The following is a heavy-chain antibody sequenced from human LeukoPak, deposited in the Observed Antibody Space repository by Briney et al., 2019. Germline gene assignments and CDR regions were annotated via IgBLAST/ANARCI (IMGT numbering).Heavy chain of an antibody. Sequence: GGSLRLSCAASGFTFSSYSMNWVRQAPGKGLEWVSSISSSSSYIYYADSVKGRFTISRDNAKNSLYLQMNSLRAKDTAVYYCAASLGDYYYGMDVWGQGTTVTVSS. V-gene: IGHV3-21*01. CDR1: GFTFSSYS. D-gene: IGHD3-16*01. CDR2: ISSSSSYI. CDR3: AASLGDYYYGMDV. J-gene: IGHJ6*02.